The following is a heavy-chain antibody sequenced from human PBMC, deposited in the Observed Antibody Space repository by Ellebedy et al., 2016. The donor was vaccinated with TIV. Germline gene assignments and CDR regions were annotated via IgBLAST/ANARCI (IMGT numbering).Heavy chain of an antibody. CDR2: ISNTGSRT. CDR1: GFTFSSYA. D-gene: IGHD6-19*01. Sequence: GESLKISCAASGFTFSSYAMSWVRQAPGKGLEWVSTISNTGSRTYYADSVEGRFIISRDNSKRTLYPQMNSLRAEDTAVYYCAKGRGGGSDSSAPRYYFDSWGLGTLVTVSS. J-gene: IGHJ4*02. V-gene: IGHV3-23*01. CDR3: AKGRGGGSDSSAPRYYFDS.